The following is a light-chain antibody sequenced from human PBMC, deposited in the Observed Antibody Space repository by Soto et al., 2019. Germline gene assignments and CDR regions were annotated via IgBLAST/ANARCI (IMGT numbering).Light chain of an antibody. V-gene: IGKV3-20*01. CDR2: GAS. Sequence: ENVLTQSPGTLSLSPGERATLSCSASQVTSRYLSWYQQRPGQAPRLRIYGASSRATGIPDRFSGSGSGTDFTLTISRLEPEDFAVYYCQQYSTSPISFGQGTRLEIK. CDR3: QQYSTSPIS. J-gene: IGKJ5*01. CDR1: QVTSRY.